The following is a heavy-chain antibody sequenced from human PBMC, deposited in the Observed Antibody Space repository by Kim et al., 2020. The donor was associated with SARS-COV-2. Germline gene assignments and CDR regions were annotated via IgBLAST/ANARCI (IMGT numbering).Heavy chain of an antibody. V-gene: IGHV4-31*03. CDR3: ARGAKVVVVAEPGGFDP. J-gene: IGHJ5*02. CDR2: IYYSGST. D-gene: IGHD2-15*01. CDR1: GGSISSCGYY. Sequence: SETLSLTCTVSGGSISSCGYYWSWIRQHPGKGLEWIGYIYYSGSTYYNPSLKSRVTISVATSKNQFSLKLSSVTAADTAVYYCARGAKVVVVAEPGGFDPWGQGTLVTVSS.